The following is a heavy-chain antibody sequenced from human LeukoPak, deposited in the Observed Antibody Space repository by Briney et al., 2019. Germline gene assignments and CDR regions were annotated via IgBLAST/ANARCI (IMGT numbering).Heavy chain of an antibody. CDR2: IYSRGAT. V-gene: IGHV3-53*01. J-gene: IGHJ4*02. Sequence: PGGSLTLSCAPSGLRLSNNYMRWLRPAPGKGLEGVSVIYSRGATYCADSVKGRFTIYRDNTKNTLYVQMNSLRVEDTAVYYCAALNYWGQGTLVTVSS. CDR1: GLRLSNNY. CDR3: AALNY.